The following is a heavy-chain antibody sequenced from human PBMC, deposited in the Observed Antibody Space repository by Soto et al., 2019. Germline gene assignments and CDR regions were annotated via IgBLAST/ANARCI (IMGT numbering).Heavy chain of an antibody. CDR1: GYTFTGYY. D-gene: IGHD2-15*01. CDR2: INPNSGNT. V-gene: IGHV1-2*02. Sequence: ASVKVSCKASGYTFTGYYMHWVRQAPGQGLEWMGWINPNSGNTNYAQKFQGRVTMTRDTSTSTAYMELSSLRSDDTAVYYCARGGGDTHGYYYYGMDVWGQGTTVTVSS. J-gene: IGHJ6*02. CDR3: ARGGGDTHGYYYYGMDV.